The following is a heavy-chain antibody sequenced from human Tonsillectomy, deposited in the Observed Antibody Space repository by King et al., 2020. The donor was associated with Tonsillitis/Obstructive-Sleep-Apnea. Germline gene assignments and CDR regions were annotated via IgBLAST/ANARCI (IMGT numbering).Heavy chain of an antibody. CDR3: ARDLYCSGGSCYSRPLSQNNWFDP. Sequence: VQLVESGGGLVKPGGSLRLSCTASGFTFSDYYMNWIRQAPGKGLEWVSYISTSSGYTNYADSVRGRFTISRDNAKNSLYLQMNSLRAEDTAVYYCARDLYCSGGSCYSRPLSQNNWFDPWGQGTLVTVSS. V-gene: IGHV3-11*05. CDR2: ISTSSGYT. J-gene: IGHJ5*02. D-gene: IGHD2-15*01. CDR1: GFTFSDYY.